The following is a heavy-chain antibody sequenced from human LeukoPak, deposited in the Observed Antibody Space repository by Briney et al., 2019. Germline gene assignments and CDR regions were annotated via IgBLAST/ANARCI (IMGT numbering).Heavy chain of an antibody. J-gene: IGHJ4*02. CDR3: ASESRLRYTTYYFDY. Sequence: ASVKVSCKASGGTFISYAISWVRQAPGQGLEWMGGIIPIFGTANYAQKFQGRVTITADESTSTAYMELSSLRSEDTAVYYCASESRLRYTTYYFDYWGQGTLVTVSS. V-gene: IGHV1-69*13. CDR2: IIPIFGTA. D-gene: IGHD4-17*01. CDR1: GGTFISYA.